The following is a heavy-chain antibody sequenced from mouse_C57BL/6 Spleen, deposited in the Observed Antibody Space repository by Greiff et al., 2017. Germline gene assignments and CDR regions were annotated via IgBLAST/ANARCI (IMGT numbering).Heavy chain of an antibody. Sequence: EVQVVESGGDLVKPGGSLKLSCAASGFTFSSYGMSWVRQTPDKRLEWVATISSGGSYTYYPDSVKGRFTISRDNAKNTLYLQMSSLKSEDTAMYYCARHPQSRGHMDYWGQGTSVTVSS. CDR1: GFTFSSYG. V-gene: IGHV5-6*01. CDR2: ISSGGSYT. CDR3: ARHPQSRGHMDY. D-gene: IGHD6-1*01. J-gene: IGHJ4*01.